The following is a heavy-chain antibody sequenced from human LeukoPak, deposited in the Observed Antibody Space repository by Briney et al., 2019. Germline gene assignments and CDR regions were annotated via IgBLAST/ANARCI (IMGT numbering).Heavy chain of an antibody. CDR3: ARETSLWFDP. CDR1: GGSISSGSYY. Sequence: SETLSLTCTVSGGSISSGSYYWSWIRQPAGKGLEWIGRFYTSGSTNYNPSLKSRVTISVDTSKNQFSLNLSSVTAADTAVYYCARETSLWFDPWGQGTLVTVSS. V-gene: IGHV4-61*02. J-gene: IGHJ5*02. CDR2: FYTSGST.